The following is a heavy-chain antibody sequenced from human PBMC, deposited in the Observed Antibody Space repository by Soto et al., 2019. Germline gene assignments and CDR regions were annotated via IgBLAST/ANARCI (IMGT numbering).Heavy chain of an antibody. Sequence: ASVKVSCKASGYTFTIYGISWMRQAPGQGLEWMGWISADSRNTKYAQKFQDRVTMTTDTSTSTAYMELRSLRSDDTAMYYCARRVGVAPVYDAYDLWGQGTMDTVSS. CDR2: ISADSRNT. J-gene: IGHJ3*01. CDR1: GYTFTIYG. D-gene: IGHD2-2*01. CDR3: ARRVGVAPVYDAYDL. V-gene: IGHV1-18*01.